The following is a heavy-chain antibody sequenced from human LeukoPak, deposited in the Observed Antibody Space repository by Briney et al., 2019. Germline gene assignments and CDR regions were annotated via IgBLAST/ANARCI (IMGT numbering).Heavy chain of an antibody. D-gene: IGHD6-13*01. CDR1: GFTFDDYA. CDR2: ISWNSGSI. V-gene: IGHV3-9*01. J-gene: IGHJ4*02. CDR3: ARDAAYSSSWYSPGGDY. Sequence: PGGSLRLSCAASGFTFDDYAMHWVRQAPGKGLEWVSGISWNSGSIGYADSVKGRFTISRDNAKNSLYLQMNSLRAEDTAVYYCARDAAYSSSWYSPGGDYWGQGTLVTVSS.